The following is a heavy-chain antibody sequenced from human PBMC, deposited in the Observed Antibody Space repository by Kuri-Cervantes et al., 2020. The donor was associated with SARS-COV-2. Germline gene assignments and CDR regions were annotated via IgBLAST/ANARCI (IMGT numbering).Heavy chain of an antibody. CDR3: ARFNYDFWSGYYGPTYYFDY. D-gene: IGHD3-3*01. V-gene: IGHV4-61*10. J-gene: IGHJ4*02. Sequence: SETLSLTCTVSGGSISSGSYYWTWIRQPAGKGLEWSGYIYYSGSTNYNPSLKSRVTISVDTSKNPFSLKLSSVTAADTAVYYCARFNYDFWSGYYGPTYYFDYWGQGTLVTVSS. CDR2: IYYSGST. CDR1: GGSISSGSYY.